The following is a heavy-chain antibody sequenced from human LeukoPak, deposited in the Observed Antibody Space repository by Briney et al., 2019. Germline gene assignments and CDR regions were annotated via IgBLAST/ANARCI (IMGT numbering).Heavy chain of an antibody. CDR3: AREEVGPTGRSAFDY. D-gene: IGHD1-26*01. CDR2: INPNSGDT. J-gene: IGHJ4*02. V-gene: IGHV1-2*02. CDR1: GYTFTGYY. Sequence: GASVKVSCKASGYTFTGYYLHWVRQAPGQGIEWMGWINPNSGDTNYAQKFQGRVTMTRDTSINTAYMELSRLTSDDTAVYYCAREEVGPTGRSAFDYWGQGTLVTVSS.